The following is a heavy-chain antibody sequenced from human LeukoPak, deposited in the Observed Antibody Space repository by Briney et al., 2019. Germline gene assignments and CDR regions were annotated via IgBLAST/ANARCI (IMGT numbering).Heavy chain of an antibody. CDR1: GFTFSDYS. CDR2: ISRRSRHV. J-gene: IGHJ1*01. CDR3: VRDLLGSGSTTAYLYH. V-gene: IGHV3-21*01. Sequence: PGGSLSLSCSASGFTFSDYSMNWVRQAPGKGLEWVSSISRRSRHVYYAGSVKGRFTISRDDARNSLYLQMNSLRAEDMAVYFCVRDLLGSGSTTAYLYHWGQGTLVTVSS. D-gene: IGHD3-10*01.